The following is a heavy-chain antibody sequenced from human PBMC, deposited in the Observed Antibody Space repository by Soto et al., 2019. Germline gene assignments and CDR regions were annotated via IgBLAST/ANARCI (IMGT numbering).Heavy chain of an antibody. V-gene: IGHV3-30-3*01. CDR2: ISYDGYNQ. CDR3: AKVSRPSRISTPDFDY. CDR1: GFTFSNYA. J-gene: IGHJ4*02. Sequence: PVGSLRLSCAASGFTFSNYALHWVRQAPGKGLEWVAVISYDGYNQYYADSVKGRFTISRDNSKNTLYLQLNNLRAEDTAVYYCAKVSRPSRISTPDFDYWGQGTLVTVSS.